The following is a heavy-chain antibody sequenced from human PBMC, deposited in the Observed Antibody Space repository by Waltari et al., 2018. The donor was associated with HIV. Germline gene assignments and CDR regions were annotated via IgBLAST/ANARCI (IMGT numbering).Heavy chain of an antibody. CDR3: ARVATVPLGY. J-gene: IGHJ4*02. Sequence: QVQLVQSGAEVKKPGASVKVSCKTSGYSFTSYDINWVRQASGQGLEWMGWINSNVGNTGYAQRFQGRITMTRNTSTSTAYMELSGLTSEDTAVYYGARVATVPLGYWGQGTLVTVS. CDR2: INSNVGNT. CDR1: GYSFTSYD. D-gene: IGHD2-21*02. V-gene: IGHV1-8*01.